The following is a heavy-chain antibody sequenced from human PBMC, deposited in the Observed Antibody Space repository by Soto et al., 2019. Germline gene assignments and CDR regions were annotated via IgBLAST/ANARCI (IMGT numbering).Heavy chain of an antibody. CDR2: FYSGGST. D-gene: IGHD2-21*01. Sequence: GGSLRLSCAASGFTVSSNYMSWVRQAPGEGLEWVSLFYSGGSTYYADSVKGRFTISRDNSKNTLYLQMNSLRVEDTAVYYCASSTSAVWNWFDPWGQGTLVTVSS. CDR3: ASSTSAVWNWFDP. J-gene: IGHJ5*02. CDR1: GFTVSSNY. V-gene: IGHV3-66*01.